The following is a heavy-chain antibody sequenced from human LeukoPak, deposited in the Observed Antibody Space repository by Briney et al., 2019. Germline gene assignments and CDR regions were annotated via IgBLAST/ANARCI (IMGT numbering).Heavy chain of an antibody. CDR2: IIPIFGTA. V-gene: IGHV1-69*01. J-gene: IGHJ4*02. Sequence: GASVKVSCKASGGTFSSYANSWVRQAPGQGLEWMGGIIPIFGTANYAQKFQGRVTITADESTSTAYMELSSLRSEDTAVYYCARDSEMATIIRYWGQGTLVTVSS. D-gene: IGHD5-24*01. CDR3: ARDSEMATIIRY. CDR1: GGTFSSYA.